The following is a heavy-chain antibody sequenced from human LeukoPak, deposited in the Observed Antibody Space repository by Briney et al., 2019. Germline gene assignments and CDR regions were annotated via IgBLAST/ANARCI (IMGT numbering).Heavy chain of an antibody. J-gene: IGHJ5*02. Sequence: SETLSLTCTVSGGSISSYYWSWIRQPPGEGLEWIGYIYYSGSTNYNPSLKSRVTISVDTSKNQFSLKLSSVTAADTAVYYCARAEVKQQLVLGTWFDPWGQGTLVTVSS. CDR1: GGSISSYY. CDR3: ARAEVKQQLVLGTWFDP. V-gene: IGHV4-59*01. D-gene: IGHD6-13*01. CDR2: IYYSGST.